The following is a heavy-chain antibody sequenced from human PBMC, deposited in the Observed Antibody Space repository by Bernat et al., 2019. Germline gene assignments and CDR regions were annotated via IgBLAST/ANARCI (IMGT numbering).Heavy chain of an antibody. CDR1: GGTFSSYA. CDR3: ASNDEYCTNELCYHY. V-gene: IGHV1-69*04. J-gene: IGHJ4*02. CDR2: IIPILGIA. Sequence: QVQLVQSGAEVKKPGSSVKVSCKASGGTFSSYAISWVRQAPGQGLEWMGRIIPILGIANYAQKFQGRVPITADKSTSTAYMELSSLRSENTAVYYCASNDEYCTNELCYHYWDQGTLATVSS. D-gene: IGHD2-8*01.